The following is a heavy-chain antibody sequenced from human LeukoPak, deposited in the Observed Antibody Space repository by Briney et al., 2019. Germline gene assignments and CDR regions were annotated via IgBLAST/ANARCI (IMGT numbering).Heavy chain of an antibody. D-gene: IGHD2-15*01. J-gene: IGHJ4*02. V-gene: IGHV4-34*01. Sequence: SETLSLTCAVYGGPFSGYYWSWIRQPPGKGLEWIGEINHSGSTNYNPSLKSRVTISVDTSKNQFSLKLSSVTAADTAVYYCASEGYCSGGSCYSAYWGQGTLVTVSS. CDR3: ASEGYCSGGSCYSAY. CDR1: GGPFSGYY. CDR2: INHSGST.